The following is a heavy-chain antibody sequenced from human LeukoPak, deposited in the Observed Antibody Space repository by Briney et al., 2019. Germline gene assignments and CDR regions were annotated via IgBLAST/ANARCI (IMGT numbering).Heavy chain of an antibody. CDR2: INHSGST. CDR3: ARELRFRSPPTT. V-gene: IGHV4-34*01. D-gene: IGHD1-14*01. CDR1: GGSFSGYY. J-gene: IGHJ4*02. Sequence: SETLSLTCAVYGGSFSGYYWSWIRQPPGKGLEWIGEINHSGSTNYNPALKSRVTISVDTSKNQFSLKLSSVTAADTAVYYCARELRFRSPPTTWGQGTLVTVSS.